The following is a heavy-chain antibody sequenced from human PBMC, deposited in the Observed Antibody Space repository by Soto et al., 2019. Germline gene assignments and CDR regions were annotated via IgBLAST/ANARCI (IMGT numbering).Heavy chain of an antibody. Sequence: GGSLRLSCAASGFTVSSNYMSWVRQAPGKGLEWGSSIDATSVYVFYAASVQGRFTVSRANAQNSFYLQMSSLRAEDTAVYYCARELNYYDSRSFGYWGQGTLVTVSS. CDR2: IDATSVYV. CDR3: ARELNYYDSRSFGY. V-gene: IGHV3-21*01. D-gene: IGHD3-22*01. CDR1: GFTVSSNY. J-gene: IGHJ4*02.